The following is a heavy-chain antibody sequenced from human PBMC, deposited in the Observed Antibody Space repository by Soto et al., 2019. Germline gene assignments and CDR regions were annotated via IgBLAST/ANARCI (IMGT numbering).Heavy chain of an antibody. V-gene: IGHV4-31*03. J-gene: IGHJ6*02. CDR1: GDSISSSGYY. CDR3: TGITWFRGMDV. D-gene: IGHD3-10*01. Sequence: PSETLSLTCTVSGDSISSSGYYWTWIRQHPGKGLEWIGYIHHGGSTYYNPSLKSRPTISVETSKNQFSLHLYSVTPEDTAVYYCTGITWFRGMDVWGQGTPVTVSS. CDR2: IHHGGST.